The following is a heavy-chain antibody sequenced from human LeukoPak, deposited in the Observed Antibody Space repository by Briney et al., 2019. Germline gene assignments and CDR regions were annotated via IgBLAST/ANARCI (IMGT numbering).Heavy chain of an antibody. CDR2: IYSGGST. Sequence: GGSLRLSCAASGFTVSSNYMSWVRQAPGKGLEWVSVIYSGGSTYYADSVKGRFTISRDNSKNTLYLQMNSLRAEDTAVYYCARDSYYYGSGSYPQTYYYYGMDVWGQGTTVTVSS. D-gene: IGHD3-10*01. CDR3: ARDSYYYGSGSYPQTYYYYGMDV. CDR1: GFTVSSNY. V-gene: IGHV3-53*01. J-gene: IGHJ6*02.